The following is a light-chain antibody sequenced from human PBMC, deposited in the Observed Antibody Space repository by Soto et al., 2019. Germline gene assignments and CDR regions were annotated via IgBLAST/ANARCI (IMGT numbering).Light chain of an antibody. CDR2: GAS. Sequence: EIVLTQSPGTLSLSPGERAILSCRASQSVSSGYLAWYQQKPGQAPRLLIYGASTRATGVPDRFSGSGSGTDFTLTISRLEPEDFAVYYCQQYGSSPPVTFGPGTKVEI. CDR3: QQYGSSPPVT. CDR1: QSVSSGY. J-gene: IGKJ3*01. V-gene: IGKV3-20*01.